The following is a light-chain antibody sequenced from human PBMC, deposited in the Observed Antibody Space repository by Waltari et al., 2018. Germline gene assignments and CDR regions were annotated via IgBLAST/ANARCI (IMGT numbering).Light chain of an antibody. CDR2: DVT. CDR3: CSYAGADSLL. CDR1: NNDVGAYQY. Sequence: QSALTQPPSASGSLGQSVTISCTGTNNDVGAYQYVSWYQQSPGKAPKLLIYDVTKSPAVVAVSVSGSKSGRTASRTVSGLQPEDESIYSCCSYAGADSLLFGGGTKLTVL. J-gene: IGLJ3*02. V-gene: IGLV2-8*01.